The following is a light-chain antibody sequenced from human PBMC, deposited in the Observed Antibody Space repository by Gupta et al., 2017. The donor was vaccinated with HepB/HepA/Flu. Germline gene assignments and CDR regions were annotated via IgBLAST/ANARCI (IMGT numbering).Light chain of an antibody. CDR3: QQYYSTLYT. Sequence: DIVMTQSPDSLAVSLGERATINCKSSQSVLYSSNNKTYLAWYQQKPGQPPKLLISWASTREYGVPDRFSGSGSGTDFTLTISSLQAEDVAVYYCQQYYSTLYTFGQGTKLEI. V-gene: IGKV4-1*01. CDR2: WAS. CDR1: QSVLYSSNNKTY. J-gene: IGKJ2*01.